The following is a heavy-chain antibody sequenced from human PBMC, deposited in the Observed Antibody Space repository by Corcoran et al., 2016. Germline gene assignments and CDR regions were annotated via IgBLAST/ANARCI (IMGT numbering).Heavy chain of an antibody. CDR3: GSPDGSVFGVVIRPPFGYYYGMDV. CDR2: IIPIFGTA. V-gene: IGHV1-69*06. D-gene: IGHD3-3*01. J-gene: IGHJ6*02. Sequence: QVQLVQSGAEVKKPGSSVKVSCKASGGPFSSYAISWVRQAPGQGLEWMGGIIPIFGTANYAQKFQGRVTITADKSTSTAYMELISLRSEDTDVYYCGSPDGSVFGVVIRPPFGYYYGMDVWGQGTTVTVSS. CDR1: GGPFSSYA.